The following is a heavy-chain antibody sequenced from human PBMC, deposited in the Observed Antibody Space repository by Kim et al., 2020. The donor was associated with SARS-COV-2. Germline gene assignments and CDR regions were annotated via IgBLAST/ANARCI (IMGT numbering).Heavy chain of an antibody. CDR2: IIPIFGTA. D-gene: IGHD6-13*01. Sequence: SVKVSCKASGGTFSSYAISWVRQAPGQGLEWMGWIIPIFGTANYAQKFQGRVTITADESTSTAYMELSSLRSEDTAVYYCAREWGSSWSDDAFDIWGQGTMVTVSS. V-gene: IGHV1-69*13. J-gene: IGHJ3*02. CDR3: AREWGSSWSDDAFDI. CDR1: GGTFSSYA.